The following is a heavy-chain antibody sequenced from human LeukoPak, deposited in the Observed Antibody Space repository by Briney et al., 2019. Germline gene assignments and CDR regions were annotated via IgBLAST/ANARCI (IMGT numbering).Heavy chain of an antibody. V-gene: IGHV4-34*01. Sequence: PSETLSLTCAVSGYSITSGYYWSWIRQPPGKGLEWIGEINHSGSTNYNPSLKSRVTISVDTSKNQFSLKLSSVTAADTAVYYCARVSILWFGESVDVWGKGTTVTVSS. CDR1: GYSITSGYY. D-gene: IGHD3-10*01. CDR3: ARVSILWFGESVDV. J-gene: IGHJ6*04. CDR2: INHSGST.